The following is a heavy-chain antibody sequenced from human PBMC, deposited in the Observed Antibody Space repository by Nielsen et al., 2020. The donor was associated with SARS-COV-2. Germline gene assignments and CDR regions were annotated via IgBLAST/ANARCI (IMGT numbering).Heavy chain of an antibody. D-gene: IGHD3-9*01. V-gene: IGHV4-59*08. Sequence: WIRQPPGKGLEWIGYIYYSGSTNYNPSLKSRVTISVDTSKNQFSLKLSSVTAADTAVYYCARHRVSGYDILTGYYKDNWFDPWGQGTLVTVSS. CDR3: ARHRVSGYDILTGYYKDNWFDP. J-gene: IGHJ5*02. CDR2: IYYSGST.